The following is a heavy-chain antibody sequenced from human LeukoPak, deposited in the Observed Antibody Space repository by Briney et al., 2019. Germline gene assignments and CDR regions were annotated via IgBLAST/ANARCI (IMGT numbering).Heavy chain of an antibody. Sequence: PGGSLRLSCTASGFTFDDYGMSWVRQAPGKGLEWVSGISLNGGSSGYADSVKGRFTISRDNAKNSLYLQMTSLRAEDTALYYCVRSITMFQYWGQGTLVTVSS. D-gene: IGHD3-10*01. J-gene: IGHJ1*01. CDR1: GFTFDDYG. CDR2: ISLNGGSS. V-gene: IGHV3-20*04. CDR3: VRSITMFQY.